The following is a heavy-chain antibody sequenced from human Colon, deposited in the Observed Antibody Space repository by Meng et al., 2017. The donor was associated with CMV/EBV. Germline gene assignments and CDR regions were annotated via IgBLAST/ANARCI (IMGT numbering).Heavy chain of an antibody. Sequence: GESLKISCEGSGFIFSAYAMHWVRQAPGKGLEWLAVKSFDGSIEYHADSVKGRFFISRDNSKSTVYLQMDSLRSDDTAVYYCARDRRGGIDYWGQGTLVTVSS. CDR3: ARDRRGGIDY. D-gene: IGHD3-10*01. J-gene: IGHJ4*02. CDR2: KSFDGSIE. V-gene: IGHV3-30-3*01. CDR1: GFIFSAYA.